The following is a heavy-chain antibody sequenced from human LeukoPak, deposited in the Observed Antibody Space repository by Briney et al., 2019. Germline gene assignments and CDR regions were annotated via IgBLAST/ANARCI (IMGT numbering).Heavy chain of an antibody. V-gene: IGHV4-59*01. Sequence: NPSETLSLTCTVSGGSISSYYWSWIRQPPGKGLEWIGYIYYSGSTNYNPSLKSRVTISVDTSKNQFSLKLSSVTAADTAVYYCATGVQSPDAFDIWGQGTMVTVSS. D-gene: IGHD3-10*01. CDR3: ATGVQSPDAFDI. CDR1: GGSISSYY. J-gene: IGHJ3*02. CDR2: IYYSGST.